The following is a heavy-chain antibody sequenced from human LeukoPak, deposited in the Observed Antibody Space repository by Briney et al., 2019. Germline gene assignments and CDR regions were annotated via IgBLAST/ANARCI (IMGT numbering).Heavy chain of an antibody. D-gene: IGHD3-22*01. CDR3: ATNYYDSSGYYPDFDY. Sequence: GGSLRLSCAASGFAFSSYAMNWVRQAPVKGLEWVSVISGSGRNTYYADSVEGRFTISRDNSKNTLYLQMTSLRAEDSAVYYCATNYYDSSGYYPDFDYWGQGALVTVSS. J-gene: IGHJ4*02. CDR2: ISGSGRNT. CDR1: GFAFSSYA. V-gene: IGHV3-23*01.